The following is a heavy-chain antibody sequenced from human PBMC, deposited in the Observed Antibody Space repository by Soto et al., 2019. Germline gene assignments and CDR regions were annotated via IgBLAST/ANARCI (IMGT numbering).Heavy chain of an antibody. J-gene: IGHJ5*02. D-gene: IGHD2-15*01. V-gene: IGHV4-59*01. CDR3: ASAVVVAATPGWFDP. Sequence: SETLSLTCTVSGGSISSYYWSWVRQPPGKGLEWIGYIYYSGSTNYNPSLKSRVTISVDTSKNQFSLKLSSVTAADTAVYYCASAVVVAATPGWFDPWGQGTLVTVSS. CDR1: GGSISSYY. CDR2: IYYSGST.